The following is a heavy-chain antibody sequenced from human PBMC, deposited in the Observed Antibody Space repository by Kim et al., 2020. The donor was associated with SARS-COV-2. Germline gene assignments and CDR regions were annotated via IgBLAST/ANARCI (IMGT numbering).Heavy chain of an antibody. CDR2: IRSKANSYAT. V-gene: IGHV3-73*01. CDR3: TRIAATPLAFWDAFD. Sequence: WGTLRLSCAASGFTFSGSPQHWVRQASGKGQELVGRIRSKANSYATGYAALVKGRFTISRDDSKNTAYLEMRVLKTEETALYYCTRIAATPLAFWDAFD. D-gene: IGHD3-3*02. CDR1: GFTFSGSP. J-gene: IGHJ3*02.